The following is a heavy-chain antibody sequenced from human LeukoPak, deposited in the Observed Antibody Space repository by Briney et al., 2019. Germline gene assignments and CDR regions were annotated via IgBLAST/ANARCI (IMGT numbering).Heavy chain of an antibody. J-gene: IGHJ4*02. CDR2: IIPIFGTA. CDR3: AREMTTVTTSPFRFDY. Sequence: GASVTVSFKSSGGTFSSYAISWVRQAPGQGLEWMGGIIPIFGTANYAQKFQGRVTITTDESTSTAYMELSSLRSEDTAVYYCAREMTTVTTSPFRFDYWGQGTLVTVSS. V-gene: IGHV1-69*05. D-gene: IGHD4-17*01. CDR1: GGTFSSYA.